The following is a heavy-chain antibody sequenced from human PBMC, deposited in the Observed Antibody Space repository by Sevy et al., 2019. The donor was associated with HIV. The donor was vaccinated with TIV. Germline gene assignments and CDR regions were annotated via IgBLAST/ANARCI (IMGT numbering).Heavy chain of an antibody. J-gene: IGHJ5*02. V-gene: IGHV1-18*01. CDR1: GYTFTSYG. D-gene: IGHD6-19*01. CDR2: ISTYNTVI. Sequence: ASVKVSCKASGYTFTSYGISWVRQAPGQGLEWMGWISTYNTVINSAQKFHDRVTMTIDISTSTAYMELRGLRSDDTAVYYCARSTQVAGRSNWFDPWGQGTLVTVSS. CDR3: ARSTQVAGRSNWFDP.